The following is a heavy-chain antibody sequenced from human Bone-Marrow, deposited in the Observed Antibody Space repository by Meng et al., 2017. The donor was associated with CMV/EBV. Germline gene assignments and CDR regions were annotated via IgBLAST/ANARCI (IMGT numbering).Heavy chain of an antibody. CDR1: GFTFDDYG. Sequence: GESLKISCAASGFTFDDYGMSWVRQAPGKGLEWVSGINWIGGNTHYADSVKGRFTISRDNAKNSLYLQMNSLRAGDTALYYCARATPPHYYDSSGYYVAFDYWGQGTLVTVSS. D-gene: IGHD3-22*01. CDR2: INWIGGNT. V-gene: IGHV3-20*04. CDR3: ARATPPHYYDSSGYYVAFDY. J-gene: IGHJ4*02.